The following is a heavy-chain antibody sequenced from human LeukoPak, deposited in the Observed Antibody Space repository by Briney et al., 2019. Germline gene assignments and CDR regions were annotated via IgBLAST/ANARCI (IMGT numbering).Heavy chain of an antibody. CDR3: ARVPPSIVGAIDY. D-gene: IGHD1-26*01. J-gene: IGHJ4*02. V-gene: IGHV1-2*02. CDR2: INPNSGGT. CDR1: GYTFTGYY. Sequence: ASVKVSRKASGYTFTGYYMHWVRQAPGQGLEWIGWINPNSGGTNYAQKFQGRVTMTRDTSISTAYMELSRLRSDDTDVYYCARVPPSIVGAIDYWGQGTLVTVSS.